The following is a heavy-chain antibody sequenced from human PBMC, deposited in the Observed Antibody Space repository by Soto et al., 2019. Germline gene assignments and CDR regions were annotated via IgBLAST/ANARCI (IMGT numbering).Heavy chain of an antibody. CDR3: VRGWGSGNGVAPGDYYGMDV. CDR1: EGTFSSYA. CDR2: IIPIFGTA. V-gene: IGHV1-69*13. D-gene: IGHD3-3*01. J-gene: IGHJ6*02. Sequence: QVQLVQSGAEVKKPGSAVKVSCKASEGTFSSYAISWVRQAPGQGLEWMGGIIPIFGTANYAQKFQGRVTITADESTSTAYMELSSLRSEDTAVYYCVRGWGSGNGVAPGDYYGMDVWGQGTTVTVSS.